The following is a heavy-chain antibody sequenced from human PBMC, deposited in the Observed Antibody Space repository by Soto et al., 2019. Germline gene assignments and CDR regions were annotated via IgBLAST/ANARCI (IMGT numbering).Heavy chain of an antibody. CDR3: AREVLGTPRPGIVDS. CDR1: DDSIGPYY. V-gene: IGHV4-4*08. J-gene: IGHJ4*02. CDR2: VYTSGST. Sequence: QEQLRESGPGLVKPSETLSLTCSISDDSIGPYYWTWIRQTPRKEMQWIGYVYTSGSTKYNSSLSSRSTLSLVASNSPLSLTMRSVSAADTGGYYCAREVLGTPRPGIVDSWGRGTLVGGSS.